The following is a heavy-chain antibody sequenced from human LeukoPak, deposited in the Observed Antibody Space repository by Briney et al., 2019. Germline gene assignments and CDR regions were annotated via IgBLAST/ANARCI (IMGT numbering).Heavy chain of an antibody. D-gene: IGHD5-18*01. CDR1: GYTFIGYY. J-gene: IGHJ4*02. CDR2: INPNSGGT. CDR3: ALGGDTAMDTSTFDY. V-gene: IGHV1-2*06. Sequence: ASVKVSCKASGYTFIGYYMHWVRQAPGQGLEWMGRINPNSGGTNYAQKFQGRVTMTRDTSISTAYMEVSRLRYDDTAVYYCALGGDTAMDTSTFDYWGQGTLVTVSS.